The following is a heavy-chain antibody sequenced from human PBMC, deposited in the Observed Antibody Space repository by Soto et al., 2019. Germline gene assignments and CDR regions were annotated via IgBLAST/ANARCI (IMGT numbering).Heavy chain of an antibody. CDR2: INSVSGGT. J-gene: IGHJ4*02. V-gene: IGHV1-2*02. Sequence: QVQLVQSGAEVKQPGASVRVSCKASGSTHTIYFIHWLRQAPGQGLEWMGWINSVSGGTNYAHKFQGRVTMTRDTSTTTALMELSGLTSDDTAVYYCARGGSYYAHWGQGTLVTVSS. CDR3: ARGGSYYAH. CDR1: GSTHTIYF. D-gene: IGHD1-26*01.